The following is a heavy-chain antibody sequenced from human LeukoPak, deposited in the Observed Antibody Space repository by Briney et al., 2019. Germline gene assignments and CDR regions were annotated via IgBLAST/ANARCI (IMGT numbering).Heavy chain of an antibody. CDR3: TTFRDSSGYYWVL. CDR1: GFTFSNAW. J-gene: IGHJ4*02. CDR2: IKSKTDGGTT. Sequence: GGSLRLSCAASGFTFSNAWMSWVRQAPGKGLEWVGRIKSKTDGGTTDYAAPVKGRFTISRDDSKNTLYLQMNSLKTEDTAVYYCTTFRDSSGYYWVLWGQGTLVTVSS. D-gene: IGHD3-22*01. V-gene: IGHV3-15*01.